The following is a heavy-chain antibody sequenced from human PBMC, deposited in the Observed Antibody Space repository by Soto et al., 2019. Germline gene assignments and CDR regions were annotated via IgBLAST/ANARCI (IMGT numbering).Heavy chain of an antibody. Sequence: QVQLVQSGAEVKRPGSSVKVSCEASGDTFNFYSINWVRQAPGLGLEWMGRVNPIVSMSNYAQKFQGRVTMTADKSTSTAYRERSSLRAEDTAIYYCASSYGSGYRAFDYWGQGALVTVSS. CDR1: GDTFNFYS. V-gene: IGHV1-69*02. CDR3: ASSYGSGYRAFDY. CDR2: VNPIVSMS. J-gene: IGHJ4*02. D-gene: IGHD3-10*01.